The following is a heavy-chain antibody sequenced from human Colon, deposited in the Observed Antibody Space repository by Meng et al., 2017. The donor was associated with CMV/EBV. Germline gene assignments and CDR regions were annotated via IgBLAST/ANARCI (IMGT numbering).Heavy chain of an antibody. J-gene: IGHJ5*02. CDR1: GYTFTGYY. CDR2: IDPKDGGT. Sequence: CEASGYTFTGYYIHWVRQAPGQGLEWMGRIDPKDGGTNSAVKFFGRVTMTRDTSRSTVYMELSRLRSDDTAIYYCARTLYDSSHWFDPWGQGTLVTVSS. D-gene: IGHD3-22*01. CDR3: ARTLYDSSHWFDP. V-gene: IGHV1-2*06.